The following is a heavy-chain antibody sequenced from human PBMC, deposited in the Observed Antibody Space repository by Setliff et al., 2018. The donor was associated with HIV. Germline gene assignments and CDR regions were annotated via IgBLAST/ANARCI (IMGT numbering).Heavy chain of an antibody. J-gene: IGHJ5*02. CDR1: GGSFGVYR. Sequence: PSETLSLTCTISGGSFGVYRWSWIRQSAGGGLEWIGRIDSSGTTDYKPSLKGRVAISVDTSRNQFSLRVTSVTAADTAVYFCARDRHSSGLGSYGPWGPGSLVTVSS. CDR2: IDSSGTT. D-gene: IGHD3-10*01. CDR3: ARDRHSSGLGSYGP. V-gene: IGHV4-4*07.